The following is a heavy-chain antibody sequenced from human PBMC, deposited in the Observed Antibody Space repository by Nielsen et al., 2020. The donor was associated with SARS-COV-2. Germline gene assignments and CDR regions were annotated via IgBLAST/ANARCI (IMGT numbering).Heavy chain of an antibody. Sequence: LKISCAASGFTFSSYGMHWVRQAPGKGLEWVAVIWYDGSNKYYADSVKGRFTISRDNSKNTLYLQMNSLRAEDTAVYYCARDGQVRGPPTDAFDIWGQGTMVTVSS. CDR1: GFTFSSYG. CDR3: ARDGQVRGPPTDAFDI. J-gene: IGHJ3*02. D-gene: IGHD3-10*01. CDR2: IWYDGSNK. V-gene: IGHV3-33*01.